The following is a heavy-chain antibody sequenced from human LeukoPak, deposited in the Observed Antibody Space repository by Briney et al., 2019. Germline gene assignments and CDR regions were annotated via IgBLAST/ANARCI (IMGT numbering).Heavy chain of an antibody. V-gene: IGHV1-8*01. D-gene: IGHD3-22*01. J-gene: IGHJ4*02. Sequence: ASVKVSCKASGYTFTSYDINWVRQATGQGPEWMGWMNPNSGNTGYAQKFQGRVTMTRNTSISTAYMELSSLRSEDTAAYYCARGLFSLYYYDSSGYSDFDYWGQGTLVTVSS. CDR1: GYTFTSYD. CDR3: ARGLFSLYYYDSSGYSDFDY. CDR2: MNPNSGNT.